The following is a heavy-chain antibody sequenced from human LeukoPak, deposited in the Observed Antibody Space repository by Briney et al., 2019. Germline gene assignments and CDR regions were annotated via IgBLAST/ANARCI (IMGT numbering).Heavy chain of an antibody. CDR2: ISYNGSNK. V-gene: IGHV3-30*18. J-gene: IGHJ4*02. D-gene: IGHD2-2*01. CDR1: GFTFSDYG. CDR3: AKGGCSSNICYENC. Sequence: GRSLRLSCAASGFTFSDYGIHWVRQAPGKGLEWVAFISYNGSNKYYADSVKGRFTISRDNSKNTLYMQMNSLRPEDTAVYYCAKGGCSSNICYENCWGQGTLVTVSS.